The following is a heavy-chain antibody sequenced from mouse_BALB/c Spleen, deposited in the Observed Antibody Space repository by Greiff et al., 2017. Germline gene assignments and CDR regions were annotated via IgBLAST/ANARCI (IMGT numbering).Heavy chain of an antibody. CDR3: ARSPITTVVASPYAMDY. Sequence: EVKVVESGGGLVQPGGSRKLSCAASGFTFSSFGMHWVRQAPEKGLEWVAYISSGGSTIYYAETVKGRSTISRDNPKNTLFLQRTSLRPEDTAMYYWARSPITTVVASPYAMDYWGQGTSVTVSS. CDR1: GFTFSSFG. J-gene: IGHJ4*01. CDR2: ISSGGSTI. D-gene: IGHD1-1*01. V-gene: IGHV5-17*02.